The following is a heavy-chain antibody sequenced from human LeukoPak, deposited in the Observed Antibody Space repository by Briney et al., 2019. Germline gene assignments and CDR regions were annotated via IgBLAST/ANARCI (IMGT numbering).Heavy chain of an antibody. CDR1: GFSFSTQR. V-gene: IGHV3-74*01. CDR2: INIDERIT. Sequence: PGGSLRLSCVASGFSFSTQRMHWVRQAPGKGLVWVSYINIDERITGYADSVKGRSTISRDNGKNTLYLQMNSLRAEDTAVYYCAAREKWIAARPIDYWGLGTLVTVSS. J-gene: IGHJ4*02. CDR3: AAREKWIAARPIDY. D-gene: IGHD6-6*01.